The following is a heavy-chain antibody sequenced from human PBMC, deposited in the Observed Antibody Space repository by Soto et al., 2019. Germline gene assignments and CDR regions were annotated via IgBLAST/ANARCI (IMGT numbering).Heavy chain of an antibody. CDR2: IYAGGST. V-gene: IGHV3-53*01. D-gene: IGHD2-8*01. Sequence: EGQLVESGGGLIQPGGSLRLSCVASGFTVSTNYMTWVRQAPGKGLEWVSVIYAGGSTYYADSVKGRFTVARDNSNNTVYLQMNSLRVEDTALYYCARVMGRNHNYFYGLDVWGRGTTVTVSS. J-gene: IGHJ6*02. CDR3: ARVMGRNHNYFYGLDV. CDR1: GFTVSTNY.